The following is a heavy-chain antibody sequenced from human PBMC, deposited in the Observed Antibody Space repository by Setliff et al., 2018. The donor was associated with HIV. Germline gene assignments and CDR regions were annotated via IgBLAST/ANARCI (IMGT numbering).Heavy chain of an antibody. Sequence: ASETLSLTCTVSGGSVTSGGHYWSWIRQHPGKAPEWIGYIHYTGSNFYNPSLPDRLTISVDTSKNQFSLKLSYVTAADTAVYYCARGGNSRAAWFDSWGQGTLVTVSS. D-gene: IGHD5-12*01. CDR2: IHYTGSN. V-gene: IGHV4-31*02. J-gene: IGHJ5*01. CDR1: GGSVTSGGHY. CDR3: ARGGNSRAAWFDS.